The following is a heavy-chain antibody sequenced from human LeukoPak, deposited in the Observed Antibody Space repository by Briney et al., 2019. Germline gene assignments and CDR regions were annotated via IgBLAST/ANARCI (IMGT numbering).Heavy chain of an antibody. J-gene: IGHJ5*02. CDR2: IYYSGST. CDR1: GGPISSSSYY. V-gene: IGHV4-39*01. Sequence: SETLSLTCTVSGGPISSSSYYWGWIRQPPGKGLEWIWSIYYSGSTYYHPSLKSRVTISVDTSKNQFSLKLSSVTAADTAVYYCARSGFGELVYNWFDPWGQGTLVTVSS. D-gene: IGHD3-10*01. CDR3: ARSGFGELVYNWFDP.